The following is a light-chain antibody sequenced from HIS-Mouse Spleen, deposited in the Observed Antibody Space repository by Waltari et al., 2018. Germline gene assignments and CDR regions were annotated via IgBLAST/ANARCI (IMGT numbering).Light chain of an antibody. CDR3: YSTDSSGNVV. Sequence: SYELTQPPSVSVSPGQTARITCPGDALPKKYAYWYQQKSGQAPLLVTYEDSKRPPGIPERFSGSSSGTMATLTISGAQVEDEADYYCYSTDSSGNVVFGGGTKLTVL. J-gene: IGLJ2*01. CDR1: ALPKKY. CDR2: EDS. V-gene: IGLV3-10*01.